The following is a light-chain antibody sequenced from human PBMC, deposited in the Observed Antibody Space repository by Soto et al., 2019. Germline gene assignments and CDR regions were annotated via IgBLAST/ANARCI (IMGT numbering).Light chain of an antibody. J-gene: IGKJ1*01. CDR2: KAS. CDR1: QSISVW. Sequence: DIQMTQSPSTLSASVGDRVTITCRASQSISVWLAWYQQKAGKAPNLLIYKASRLESGVPSRFSGSGSETEINLTISGLQPGDSATYYCQQYNVYSRAFGQGTKVDIK. CDR3: QQYNVYSRA. V-gene: IGKV1-5*03.